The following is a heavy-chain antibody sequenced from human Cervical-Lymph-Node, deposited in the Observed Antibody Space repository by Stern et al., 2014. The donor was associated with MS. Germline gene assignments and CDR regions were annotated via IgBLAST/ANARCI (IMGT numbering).Heavy chain of an antibody. V-gene: IGHV3-30*18. CDR2: ISRGGTTK. CDR1: RFTFSNYG. J-gene: IGHJ4*02. CDR3: AKDSDTASILGGFFEY. D-gene: IGHD3-16*01. Sequence: VQLVESGGGVVQPGRSLRLSCAASRFTFSNYGMHWVRQAPGQGLEWVALISRGGTTKHYGDSVKGRFTISRDNSQNTVHLQMNSLIVEDTALYYCAKDSDTASILGGFFEYWGLGTLVTVSS.